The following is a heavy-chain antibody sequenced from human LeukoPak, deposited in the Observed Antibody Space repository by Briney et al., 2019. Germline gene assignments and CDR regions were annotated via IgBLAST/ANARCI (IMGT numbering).Heavy chain of an antibody. J-gene: IGHJ4*02. CDR1: GYTFNSYA. CDR3: ARVSVTTGHDY. Sequence: GASVKVCCKASGYTFNSYAMHWVRQAPGQRLEWMGWINAGNGNTKYSQKFQGRVTITRDTSASTAYMELSSLRSEDTAVYYCARVSVTTGHDYWGQGTLVTVSS. CDR2: INAGNGNT. D-gene: IGHD4-17*01. V-gene: IGHV1-3*01.